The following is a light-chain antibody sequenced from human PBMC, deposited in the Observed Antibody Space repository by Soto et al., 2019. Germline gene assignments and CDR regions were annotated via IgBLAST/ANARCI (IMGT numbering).Light chain of an antibody. CDR2: KDS. CDR3: QSADSSGTSLV. Sequence: SYELTQPPSVSVSPGQTARITCSGAALPKQYAYWYQQKPGQAPVLVIYKDSERPSGIPERFSGSSSGTTVTLTISGVQAEDEADYYCQSADSSGTSLVFGGGTKVTVL. V-gene: IGLV3-25*03. J-gene: IGLJ2*01. CDR1: ALPKQY.